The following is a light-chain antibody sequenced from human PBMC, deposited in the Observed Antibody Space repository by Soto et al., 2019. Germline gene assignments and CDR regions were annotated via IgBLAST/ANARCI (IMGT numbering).Light chain of an antibody. CDR3: AAWDDSLSGFYV. CDR2: EVS. V-gene: IGLV2-14*02. CDR1: SNYNL. Sequence: SVLTQPASVSGSPGQSITISCTGTSNYNLVSWYQQHPGKAPKLVIYEVSERPSGVSNRFSGSKSGNTASLTISWLQADDEADYYCAAWDDSLSGFYVFGTGTKVTVL. J-gene: IGLJ1*01.